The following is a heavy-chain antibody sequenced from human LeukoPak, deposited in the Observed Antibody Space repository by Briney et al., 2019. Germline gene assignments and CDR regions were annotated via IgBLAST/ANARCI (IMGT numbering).Heavy chain of an antibody. CDR3: ARRGTDSGWDFDY. D-gene: IGHD6-19*01. CDR2: IYTSGST. Sequence: SETLSLTCTVSGGSISSYYWSWIRQPAGKGLEWIGQIYTSGSTNYKPSLKSRVTMSVDTSKNQLSLELTSVTAADTAVYYCARRGTDSGWDFDYWGQGTLVTVSS. V-gene: IGHV4-4*07. CDR1: GGSISSYY. J-gene: IGHJ4*02.